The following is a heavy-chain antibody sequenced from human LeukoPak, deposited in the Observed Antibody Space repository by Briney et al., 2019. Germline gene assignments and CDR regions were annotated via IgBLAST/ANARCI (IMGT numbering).Heavy chain of an antibody. V-gene: IGHV3-64*01. CDR2: ISNNGGST. CDR3: ARDHSSGYYYVGYFDY. D-gene: IGHD3-22*01. Sequence: GGSLRLSCAASGFTFSSYAMHWVRQAPGKGLEYVSAISNNGGSTYYANSVKGRFTISRDNSKNTLYLQMGSLRAEDMAVYYCARDHSSGYYYVGYFDYWGQGTLVTVSS. CDR1: GFTFSSYA. J-gene: IGHJ4*02.